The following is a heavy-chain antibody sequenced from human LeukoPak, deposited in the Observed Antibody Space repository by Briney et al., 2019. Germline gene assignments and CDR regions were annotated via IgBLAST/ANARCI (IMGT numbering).Heavy chain of an antibody. CDR2: IYYSGST. V-gene: IGHV4-31*03. J-gene: IGHJ6*02. D-gene: IGHD2-2*01. CDR3: ARVLVVPAVLGAYYYYYGMDV. Sequence: PSETLSLTCTVSGGSISSGGYYWSWIRQHPGKGLEWIGYIYYSGSTYYNPSLKSRVTISVDTSKNQFSLKLSSVTVADTAVYYCARVLVVPAVLGAYYYYYGMDVWGQGTTVTVSS. CDR1: GGSISSGGYY.